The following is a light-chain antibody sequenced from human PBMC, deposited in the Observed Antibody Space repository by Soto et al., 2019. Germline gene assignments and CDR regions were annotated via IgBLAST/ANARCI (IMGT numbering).Light chain of an antibody. Sequence: QSVLTQPPSASGTPGQRVTISCSGSSSNIGPNTVNWYQQLPGTAPKLLVYFDNQRPSGVPVRFSASRFGTSASLVISGLQSEDEASYYCACWDDSLNGWVFGGGTKLTVL. CDR3: ACWDDSLNGWV. CDR1: SSNIGPNT. V-gene: IGLV1-44*01. J-gene: IGLJ3*02. CDR2: FDN.